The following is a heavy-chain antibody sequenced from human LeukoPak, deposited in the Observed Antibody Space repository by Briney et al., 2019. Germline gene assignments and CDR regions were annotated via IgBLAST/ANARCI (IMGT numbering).Heavy chain of an antibody. Sequence: SETLSLTCAVYGGSFSGYYWSWIRQPPGKGLEWIGYIYYSGSTYQNPSFKSRVTILVDTSKNQFSLKLSSVTAADTAVYYCVRRYCSGGRCYLDYWGQGTLVTVSS. V-gene: IGHV4-30-4*08. CDR2: IYYSGST. CDR3: VRRYCSGGRCYLDY. D-gene: IGHD2-15*01. CDR1: GGSFSGYY. J-gene: IGHJ4*02.